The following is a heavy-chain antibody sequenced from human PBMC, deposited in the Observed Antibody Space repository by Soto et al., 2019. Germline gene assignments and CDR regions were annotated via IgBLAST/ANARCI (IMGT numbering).Heavy chain of an antibody. CDR2: IKSKTDGGTT. CDR3: TTGTGDSSGWYDAFDI. V-gene: IGHV3-15*01. D-gene: IGHD6-19*01. J-gene: IGHJ3*02. CDR1: GFTFSNAW. Sequence: EVQLVESGGGLVKPGGSLRLSCAASGFTFSNAWMSWVRQAPGKGLEWVGRIKSKTDGGTTDYAAPVKGRFTISRYDSKNTLYLQMNSLKTEDTAVYYCTTGTGDSSGWYDAFDIWGQGTMVTVSS.